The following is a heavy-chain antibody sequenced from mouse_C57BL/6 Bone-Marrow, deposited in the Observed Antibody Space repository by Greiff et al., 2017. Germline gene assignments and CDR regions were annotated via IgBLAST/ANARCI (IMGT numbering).Heavy chain of an antibody. CDR2: ISSGSSTI. CDR3: ARTGSSNWYFDV. Sequence: EVQVVESGGGLVKPGGSLKLSCAVSGFTFSDYGMHWVRQAPEKGLEWVAYISSGSSTIYYADTVKGRFTISRDNAKNTLFLQMTSLRSEDTAMYYCARTGSSNWYFDVWGTGTTVTVSS. V-gene: IGHV5-17*01. CDR1: GFTFSDYG. J-gene: IGHJ1*03. D-gene: IGHD1-1*01.